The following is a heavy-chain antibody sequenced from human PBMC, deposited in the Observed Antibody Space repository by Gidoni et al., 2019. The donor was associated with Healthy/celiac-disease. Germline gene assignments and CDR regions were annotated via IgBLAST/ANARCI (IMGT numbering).Heavy chain of an antibody. D-gene: IGHD1-26*01. CDR1: GFTFDDYT. CDR3: AKDSGSHLRFFDY. Sequence: EVQLVESGGVVVQPGGSLRLSCAASGFTFDDYTMHWVRQAPGKGLEWVSLISWDGGSTYYADSVKGRFTISRDNSKNSLYLQMNSLRTEDTALYYCAKDSGSHLRFFDYWGQGTLVTVSS. V-gene: IGHV3-43*01. J-gene: IGHJ4*02. CDR2: ISWDGGST.